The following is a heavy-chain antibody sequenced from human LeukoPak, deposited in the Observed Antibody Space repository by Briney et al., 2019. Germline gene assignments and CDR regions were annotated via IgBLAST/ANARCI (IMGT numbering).Heavy chain of an antibody. CDR1: GGSFSGYY. V-gene: IGHV4-34*01. D-gene: IGHD4-11*01. Sequence: SETLSLTCAVYGGSFSGYYWSWIRQPPGKGLEWIGEINHSGSTNYNPSLKSRVTISVDTSKNQFSLKLSSVTAADTAVYHCARDDYSNYAPGSAWGQGTLVTVSS. CDR2: INHSGST. J-gene: IGHJ5*02. CDR3: ARDDYSNYAPGSA.